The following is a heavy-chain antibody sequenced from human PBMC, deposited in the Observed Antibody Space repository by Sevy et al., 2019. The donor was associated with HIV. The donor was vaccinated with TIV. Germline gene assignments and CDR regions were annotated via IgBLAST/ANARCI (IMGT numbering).Heavy chain of an antibody. CDR1: GFNFSGSA. CDR2: IRSKAKSYAT. CDR3: TRQAIYCSGNTCYHPYYFDS. Sequence: GGSLRLSCTASGFNFSGSAIHWVRQASGKGLEWVGRIRSKAKSYATAYAASVKGRFTISRDDSKNTAYLQMNSLKTEDTAVYYCTRQAIYCSGNTCYHPYYFDSWGQGTLVTVSS. D-gene: IGHD2-15*01. J-gene: IGHJ4*02. V-gene: IGHV3-73*01.